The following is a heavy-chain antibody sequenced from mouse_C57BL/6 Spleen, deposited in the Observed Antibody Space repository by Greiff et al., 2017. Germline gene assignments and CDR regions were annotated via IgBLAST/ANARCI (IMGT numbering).Heavy chain of an antibody. Sequence: VQLQQPGAELVKPGASVKLSCKASGYTFTSYWMHWVKQRPGRGLEWIGRIDPNSGGTKYNEKFKSKATLTVDKPASTAYMQLSSLTSEDSAVYYCARVLRDGYYGGYFDVWGTGTTVTVSS. V-gene: IGHV1-72*01. CDR3: ARVLRDGYYGGYFDV. CDR2: IDPNSGGT. J-gene: IGHJ1*03. CDR1: GYTFTSYW. D-gene: IGHD2-3*01.